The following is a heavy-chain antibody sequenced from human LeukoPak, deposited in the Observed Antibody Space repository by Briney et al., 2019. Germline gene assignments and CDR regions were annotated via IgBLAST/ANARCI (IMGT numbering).Heavy chain of an antibody. CDR2: MYYRGNT. CDR1: GGSISSITYY. V-gene: IGHV4-39*07. J-gene: IGHJ4*02. Sequence: KPSETLSLTCTVSGGSISSITYYWGWIRQPPGKGLEWVGHMYYRGNTFYNPSLKSRVTISVDTSKNQFSLKLRSVTAADTAVYYCASRASGYSYGYWGRNYYFDYWGQGTLVTVSS. D-gene: IGHD5-18*01. CDR3: ASRASGYSYGYWGRNYYFDY.